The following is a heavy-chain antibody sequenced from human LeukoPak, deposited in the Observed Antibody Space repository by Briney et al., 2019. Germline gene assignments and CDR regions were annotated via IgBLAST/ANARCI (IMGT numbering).Heavy chain of an antibody. D-gene: IGHD3-10*01. J-gene: IGHJ4*02. Sequence: SETLSLTCTVSGGSISSYYWSWIRQPPGKGLEWIGYIYYSGSTNYNPSLKSRVTISVDTSKNQFSLKLSSVTAADTAVYYCARDRGGSGIDYWGQGTLVTVSS. CDR2: IYYSGST. V-gene: IGHV4-59*01. CDR1: GGSISSYY. CDR3: ARDRGGSGIDY.